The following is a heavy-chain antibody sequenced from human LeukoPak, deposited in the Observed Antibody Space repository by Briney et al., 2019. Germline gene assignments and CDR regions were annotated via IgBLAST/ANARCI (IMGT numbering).Heavy chain of an antibody. V-gene: IGHV1-69*05. J-gene: IGHJ4*02. CDR3: ARAKVGATLTFDY. CDR1: GGTFSSYA. CDR2: IIPIFGTA. Sequence: SVKVSCKASGGTFSSYAISWVRQAPGQGLEWMGGIIPIFGTANYAQKFQGRVTITTDESTSTAYMELSSLRSEDTAVYYCARAKVGATLTFDYWGQGTLVTVSS. D-gene: IGHD1-26*01.